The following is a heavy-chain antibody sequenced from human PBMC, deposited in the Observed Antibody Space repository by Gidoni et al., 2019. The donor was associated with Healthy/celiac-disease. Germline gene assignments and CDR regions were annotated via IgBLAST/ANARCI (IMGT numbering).Heavy chain of an antibody. D-gene: IGHD5-18*01. V-gene: IGHV3-15*01. J-gene: IGHJ6*02. CDR2: IKSKTDGGTT. Sequence: EVQLVESGGGLVKPGGSLRLSCAASGFTFSNAWMIWVRQAPGKGLEWVGRIKSKTDGGTTDYAAPVKGRFTISRDDSKNTLYLQMNSLKTEDTAVYYCTTDQEYSYGFVWGYGMDVWGQGTAVTVSS. CDR1: GFTFSNAW. CDR3: TTDQEYSYGFVWGYGMDV.